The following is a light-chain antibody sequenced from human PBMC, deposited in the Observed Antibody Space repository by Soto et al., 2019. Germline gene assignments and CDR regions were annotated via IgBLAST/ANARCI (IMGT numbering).Light chain of an antibody. Sequence: DIQMTQSPSSLSASVGDRVTITCRASHTISTYLNWYQQRPGKAPKILIYAASSLQSGVTSRFSVSGSTTEFPLTISGLPPADFATYYCQQGSSSPLTFCGGTSLEI. CDR3: QQGSSSPLT. CDR1: HTISTY. V-gene: IGKV1-39*01. J-gene: IGKJ4*01. CDR2: AAS.